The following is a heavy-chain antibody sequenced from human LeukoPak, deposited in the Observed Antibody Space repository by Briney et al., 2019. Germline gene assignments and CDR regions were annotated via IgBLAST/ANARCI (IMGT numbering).Heavy chain of an antibody. Sequence: GGSLRLSCAASGFTFSSYEMNWVRQAPGKGLEWVSYISGSGSTIYYADSVKGRFTISRDNAKNSLYLQMNSLRAEDTAVYYCARVDYYDSSGFDWGQGTLVTVSS. D-gene: IGHD3-22*01. CDR3: ARVDYYDSSGFD. V-gene: IGHV3-48*03. CDR2: ISGSGSTI. CDR1: GFTFSSYE. J-gene: IGHJ4*02.